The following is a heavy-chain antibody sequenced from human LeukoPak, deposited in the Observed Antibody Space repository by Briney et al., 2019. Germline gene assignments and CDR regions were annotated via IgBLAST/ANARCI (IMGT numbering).Heavy chain of an antibody. V-gene: IGHV3-23*01. CDR2: ISGSGGST. CDR3: ARMYSSSLYYFDY. Sequence: GGSLRLSCAASGFTFSSYAMSWVRQAPGKGLEWVSAISGSGGSTYYADSVKGRFTISRDNSKNTLYLQMNSLRAEDTAVYYCARMYSSSLYYFDYWGQGTLVTVSS. CDR1: GFTFSSYA. D-gene: IGHD6-6*01. J-gene: IGHJ4*02.